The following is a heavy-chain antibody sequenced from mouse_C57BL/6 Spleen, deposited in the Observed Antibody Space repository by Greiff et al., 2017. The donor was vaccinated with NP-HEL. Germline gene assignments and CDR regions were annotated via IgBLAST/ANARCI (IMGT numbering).Heavy chain of an antibody. CDR3: ANLGITTVKTFAD. Sequence: QVQLKQPGAELVKPGASVKLSCTASGYTFTSYWMHWVKQRPGQGLEWIGMIPPHSGSTNYNAKFKSKATLTVDKSSITAYMQLSSLTSEDSAVYYCANLGITTVKTFADWGQGTLVTVSA. CDR2: IPPHSGST. J-gene: IGHJ3*01. V-gene: IGHV1-64*01. D-gene: IGHD1-1*01. CDR1: GYTFTSYW.